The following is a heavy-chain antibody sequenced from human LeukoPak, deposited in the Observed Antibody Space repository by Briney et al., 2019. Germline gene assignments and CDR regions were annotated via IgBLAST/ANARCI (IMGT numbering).Heavy chain of an antibody. J-gene: IGHJ4*02. CDR2: ITAIFRTA. D-gene: IGHD3-22*01. CDR3: ARHSGYHSTMYLDY. CDR1: GGTFNSHA. Sequence: SVKVSCKPSGGTFNSHAISWVRQAPGQGHEWMGGITAIFRTANYAQKFQGRVTVTADEFMSTVYMELSSLRSEDTAVYYCARHSGYHSTMYLDYWGQGTLVTVSS. V-gene: IGHV1-69*01.